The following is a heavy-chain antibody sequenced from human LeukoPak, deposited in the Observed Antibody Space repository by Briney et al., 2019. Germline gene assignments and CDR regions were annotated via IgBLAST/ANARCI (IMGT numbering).Heavy chain of an antibody. CDR1: GYTFTSYD. V-gene: IGHV1-8*01. Sequence: ASVKVSCKASGYTFTSYDINWVRQGTGQGLEWMGWMNPNSGNTGYAQKFQGRVTMTRNTSISTAYMELSSLRSEDTAVYYCARGSGYSYGLDYWGQGTLVTVSS. CDR2: MNPNSGNT. D-gene: IGHD5-18*01. CDR3: ARGSGYSYGLDY. J-gene: IGHJ4*02.